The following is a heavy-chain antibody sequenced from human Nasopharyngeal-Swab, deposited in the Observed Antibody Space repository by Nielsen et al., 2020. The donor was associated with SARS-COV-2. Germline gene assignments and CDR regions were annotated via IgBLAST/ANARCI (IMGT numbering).Heavy chain of an antibody. CDR1: GFTFSSYA. CDR2: ISYDESNK. D-gene: IGHD6-13*01. J-gene: IGHJ4*02. V-gene: IGHV3-30-3*01. CDR3: ARDLGYGGSSLAGFDY. Sequence: GGSLRLSCAASGFTFSSYAMHWVRQAPGKGLEWVAVISYDESNKYYADSVKGRFTISRDNSKNTLYLQMNSLRAEDTAVYYCARDLGYGGSSLAGFDYWGQGTLVTVSS.